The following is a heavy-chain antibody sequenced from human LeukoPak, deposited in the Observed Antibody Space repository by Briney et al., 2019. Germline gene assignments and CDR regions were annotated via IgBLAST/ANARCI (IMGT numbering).Heavy chain of an antibody. CDR2: LKPDGSEK. CDR1: GFDFSRYW. Sequence: GGSLRLSCAASGFDFSRYWMSWVRQTPGRGPEWVANLKPDGSEKYQVESVKGRSTISRDNARDSLYLQMNSLRAEDTALYLCAGGDRNGWYFDYWGQGTLVTVSS. CDR3: AGGDRNGWYFDY. D-gene: IGHD6-19*01. V-gene: IGHV3-7*03. J-gene: IGHJ4*02.